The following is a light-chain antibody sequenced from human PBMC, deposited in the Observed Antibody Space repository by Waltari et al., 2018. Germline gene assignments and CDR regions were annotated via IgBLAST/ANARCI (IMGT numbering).Light chain of an antibody. CDR1: QSLSSLY. CDR2: GSS. CDR3: QQFGSSPRGT. J-gene: IGKJ2*01. Sequence: IVLTQSPGTLSLSPGDTGTLSCRASQSLSSLYLAWHQQRPGQAPRLLLYGSSNRATGIPERFSGSGSATHCTLIISGLEPEVSAVYYWQQFGSSPRGTFGQGTKLEIK. V-gene: IGKV3-20*01.